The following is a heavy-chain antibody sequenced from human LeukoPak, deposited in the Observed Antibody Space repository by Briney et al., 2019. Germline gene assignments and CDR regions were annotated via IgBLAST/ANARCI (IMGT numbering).Heavy chain of an antibody. V-gene: IGHV3-30*04. CDR3: AKGLGTETVLDY. D-gene: IGHD1-1*01. J-gene: IGHJ4*02. CDR1: GFTFSSYA. Sequence: GGSLRLSCAASGFTFSSYAMHWVRQAPGKGLEWVAVISYDGSNKYYADSVKGRFTISRDNSKNTLYLQMNSLRAEDTAVYYCAKGLGTETVLDYGGQGPLVTVSS. CDR2: ISYDGSNK.